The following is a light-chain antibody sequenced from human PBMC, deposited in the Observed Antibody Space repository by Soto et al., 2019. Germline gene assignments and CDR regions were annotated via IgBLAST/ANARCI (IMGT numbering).Light chain of an antibody. Sequence: DIQMTQAPSSVFASVGDRVTITCRASQGIGSWLAWYQQKPGKVPSLLIYAASTLHSGVPSRFTGRGSGTDFTLTISSLQPENSATYYCQHATSFPITFGQGTRLEIK. CDR3: QHATSFPIT. CDR2: AAS. J-gene: IGKJ5*01. V-gene: IGKV1D-12*01. CDR1: QGIGSW.